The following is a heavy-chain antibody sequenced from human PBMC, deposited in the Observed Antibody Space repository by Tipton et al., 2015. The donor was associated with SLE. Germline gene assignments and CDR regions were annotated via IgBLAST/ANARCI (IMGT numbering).Heavy chain of an antibody. V-gene: IGHV3-30*02. Sequence: LSLTCAASGFTYSGYAMHWVRQAPGKGLEGVAFIRADGSNKDYADSVKGRFTISRDNSKNTLYLQMNRLRVEDTAVYYCAGGTGAYFDHWGQGTLVTVSS. CDR2: IRADGSNK. CDR1: GFTYSGYA. CDR3: AGGTGAYFDH. J-gene: IGHJ4*02. D-gene: IGHD3-16*01.